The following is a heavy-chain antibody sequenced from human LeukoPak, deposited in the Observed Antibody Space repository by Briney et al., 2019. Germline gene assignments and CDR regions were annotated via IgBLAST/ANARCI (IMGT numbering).Heavy chain of an antibody. Sequence: PGGSLRLSCAASGFTFSSYAMHWVRQAPGKGLEWVAVISYDGSNKYYADSVKGRFTISRDNSKNTLYLQMNSLRAEDTAVYYRARVYVGLPYYYYYYMDVWGKGTTVTVSS. D-gene: IGHD3-16*01. CDR2: ISYDGSNK. CDR3: ARVYVGLPYYYYYYMDV. V-gene: IGHV3-30*04. CDR1: GFTFSSYA. J-gene: IGHJ6*03.